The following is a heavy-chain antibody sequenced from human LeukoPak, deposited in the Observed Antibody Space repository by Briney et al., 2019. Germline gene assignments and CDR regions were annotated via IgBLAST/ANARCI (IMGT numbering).Heavy chain of an antibody. J-gene: IGHJ3*02. CDR2: IIPIFGTA. CDR1: GGTFSSYA. CDR3: ASGYSSGWYRGALDI. Sequence: SVKVSCKASGGTFSSYAISWVRQAPGQGLEWMGGIIPIFGTANYAQKFQGRVTITADESTSTAYMELSSLRSEDTAVYYCASGYSSGWYRGALDIWGQGTMVTVSS. D-gene: IGHD6-19*01. V-gene: IGHV1-69*13.